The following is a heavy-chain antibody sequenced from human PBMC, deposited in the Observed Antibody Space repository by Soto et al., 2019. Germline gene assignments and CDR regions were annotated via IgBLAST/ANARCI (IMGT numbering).Heavy chain of an antibody. D-gene: IGHD5-18*01. CDR2: IYYSGST. J-gene: IGHJ6*02. CDR3: ARENGSYGLANYYYYGMDV. V-gene: IGHV4-59*01. Sequence: SETLSLTCTVSGGSISSYYWSWIRQPPGKGLEWIGYIYYSGSTNYNPSLKSRVTISVDTSKNQFSLKLSSVTAADTAVYYCARENGSYGLANYYYYGMDVWGQGTTVTVSS. CDR1: GGSISSYY.